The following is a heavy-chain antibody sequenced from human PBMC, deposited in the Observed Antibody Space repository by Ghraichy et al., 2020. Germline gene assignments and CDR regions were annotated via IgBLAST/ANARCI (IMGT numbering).Heavy chain of an antibody. CDR3: ARDSIYTTVTTGREPFDL. Sequence: GGSLRLSCAASGFTFSSYGMHWVRQAPGKGLEWVAVIWYDGSNKYYADSVKGRFTISRDNSKNTLYLQMNSLRAEDTVVYYCARDSIYTTVTTGREPFDLWGRGTLVTVSS. J-gene: IGHJ2*01. D-gene: IGHD4-17*01. CDR2: IWYDGSNK. V-gene: IGHV3-33*01. CDR1: GFTFSSYG.